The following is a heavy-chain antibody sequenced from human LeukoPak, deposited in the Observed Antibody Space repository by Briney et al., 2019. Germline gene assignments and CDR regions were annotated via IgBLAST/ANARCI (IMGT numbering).Heavy chain of an antibody. V-gene: IGHV3-30-3*01. CDR1: GFTFSSYA. J-gene: IGHJ4*02. CDR2: ISYDGSVK. Sequence: GGSLRLSCAASGFTFSSYAMHWVRQAPGKGLEWVAVISYDGSVKYYADSVKGRFTISRDNSKNTLYLQMNSLRAEDTAVYYCARDITGSYSFDYWGQGSLVIVSS. CDR3: ARDITGSYSFDY. D-gene: IGHD1-26*01.